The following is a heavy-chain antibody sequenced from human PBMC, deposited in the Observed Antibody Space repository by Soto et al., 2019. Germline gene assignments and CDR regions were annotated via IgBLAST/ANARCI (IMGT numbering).Heavy chain of an antibody. CDR3: AKHVVDRGVES. V-gene: IGHV3-23*01. J-gene: IGHJ4*02. CDR1: GFTFRNYA. CDR2: ITNTGDHT. D-gene: IGHD3-16*02. Sequence: EVQVLESGGGLVQPGGSLRLACATSGFTFRNYAMTWVRQAPGQGLEYVSSITNTGDHTYYAESVKGRFTISRDNSKNTLYLQMNSLRVEDSAVYFCAKHVVDRGVESWGQGTLVSVSP.